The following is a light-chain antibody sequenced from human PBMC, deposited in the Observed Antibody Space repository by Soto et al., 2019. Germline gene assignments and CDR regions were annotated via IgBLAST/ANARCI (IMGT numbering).Light chain of an antibody. J-gene: IGKJ1*01. Sequence: DIHMTQSPSSLSAAVGDRVTITCRAGQSISSYLNWYQQKPGKAPKLLIYAASSLQSGVPSSFSGSGSGTDFTLTISSLQRDDSANYYCQQSHSTHSWTFGQGTKVDIK. V-gene: IGKV1-39*01. CDR3: QQSHSTHSWT. CDR1: QSISSY. CDR2: AAS.